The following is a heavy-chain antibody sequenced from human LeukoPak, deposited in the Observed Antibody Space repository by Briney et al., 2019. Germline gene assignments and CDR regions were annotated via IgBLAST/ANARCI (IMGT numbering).Heavy chain of an antibody. J-gene: IGHJ4*02. D-gene: IGHD4-17*01. CDR3: ARETLSTVTTGGDY. CDR2: INHSGST. Sequence: PSETLSLTCAVYGGSFSGYYWSWIRQPPGKGLEWIGEINHSGSTNYNPSLKSRVTISVDTSKNQFSLKLSSVTAADMAVYYCARETLSTVTTGGDYWGQGTLVTVSS. V-gene: IGHV4-34*01. CDR1: GGSFSGYY.